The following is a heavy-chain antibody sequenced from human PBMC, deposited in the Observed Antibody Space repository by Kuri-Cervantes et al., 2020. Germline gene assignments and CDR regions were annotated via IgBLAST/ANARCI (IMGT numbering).Heavy chain of an antibody. Sequence: GGSLRLSCAASGVDFSTYAMTWVRQIPGKGLEWVSSIISSSSYIYYADSVKGRFTISRDISKNTLYLQMNSLRAEDTAVYSCAKVIGWYYFECVGVFGADYWGQGTLVTVSS. CDR2: IISSSSYI. V-gene: IGHV3-21*01. CDR1: GVDFSTYA. J-gene: IGHJ4*02. CDR3: AKVIGWYYFECVGVFGADY. D-gene: IGHD3-22*01.